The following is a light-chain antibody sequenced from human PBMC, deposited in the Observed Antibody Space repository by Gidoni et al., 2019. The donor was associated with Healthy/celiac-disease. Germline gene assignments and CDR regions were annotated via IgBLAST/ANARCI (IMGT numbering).Light chain of an antibody. CDR2: WAS. V-gene: IGKV4-1*01. CDR1: QSVLYSSNNKNY. Sequence: DIVMTQSPDSLAVSLGERDTINCKSSQSVLYSSNNKNYLAWYQQKPGHPPKLLIYWASTRESGVPDRFSGSGSGTDFTLTISSLQAEDVAVYYCQQYYSTPLTFGGGTKVEIK. J-gene: IGKJ4*01. CDR3: QQYYSTPLT.